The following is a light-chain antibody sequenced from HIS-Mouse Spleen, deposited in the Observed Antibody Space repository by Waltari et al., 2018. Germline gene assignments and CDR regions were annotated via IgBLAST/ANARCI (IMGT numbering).Light chain of an antibody. V-gene: IGLV2-14*03. Sequence: QSALTQPVSVSGSPGQSITISCTGTSSDVGGYNYVPWYQQHPGKAPKLMIYDVSNRPSGVSNRFSGSKSGNTASLTISGLQAEDEADYYCSSYTSSSTRVFGGGTKLTVL. J-gene: IGLJ3*02. CDR2: DVS. CDR3: SSYTSSSTRV. CDR1: SSDVGGYNY.